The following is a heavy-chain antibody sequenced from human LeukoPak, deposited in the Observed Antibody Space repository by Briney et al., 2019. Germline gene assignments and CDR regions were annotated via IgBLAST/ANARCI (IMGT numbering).Heavy chain of an antibody. Sequence: HSGGPLRLSCAASGFPFSSYWMHWVRQVPGKGLLWVSRINSDGSATIYADSVRGRFTISRDNAKNTLYLQMSGLRVEDTAVYHCASDSPYYGMDVWGQGTTVTVSS. V-gene: IGHV3-74*01. J-gene: IGHJ6*02. CDR1: GFPFSSYW. CDR3: ASDSPYYGMDV. CDR2: INSDGSAT.